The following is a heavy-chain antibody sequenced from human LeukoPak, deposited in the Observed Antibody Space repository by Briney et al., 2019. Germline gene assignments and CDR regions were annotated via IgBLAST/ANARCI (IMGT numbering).Heavy chain of an antibody. CDR1: GFTFSSFG. V-gene: IGHV3-33*01. CDR2: IWYDGSNK. D-gene: IGHD4-11*01. J-gene: IGHJ2*01. Sequence: GGSLRLSCAASGFTFSSFGMHWVRQAPGKGLEWVAIIWYDGSNKYYADSVKGRFTISRDNSKNTLYLQMNSLRAEDTAIYYCARDGDSNWYFDLWGRGTLVTVSS. CDR3: ARDGDSNWYFDL.